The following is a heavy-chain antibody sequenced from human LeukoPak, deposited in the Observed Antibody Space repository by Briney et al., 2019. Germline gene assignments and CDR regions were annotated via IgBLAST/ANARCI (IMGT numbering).Heavy chain of an antibody. V-gene: IGHV3-15*01. Sequence: GGSLRLSCAASGFTFSNAWMSWARQAPGKGLEWVGRTKSKTDGGTTDYAGPVKGRFTISRDDSKNTLYLQMNSLKTEDTAVYYCTTDEPLNPHDYGTYYFDYWGQGTLVTVSS. CDR1: GFTFSNAW. CDR3: TTDEPLNPHDYGTYYFDY. J-gene: IGHJ4*02. CDR2: TKSKTDGGTT. D-gene: IGHD4-17*01.